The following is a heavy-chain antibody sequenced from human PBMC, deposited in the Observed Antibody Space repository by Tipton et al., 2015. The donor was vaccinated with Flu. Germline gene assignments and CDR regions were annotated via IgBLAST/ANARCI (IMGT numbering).Heavy chain of an antibody. D-gene: IGHD7-27*01. CDR3: ARQQYNGGDFHSSYAMAA. Sequence: TLSLTCTVSGGSISSYYWTWIRQPPGKGLEWIAYITYSGITNYNPSLKSRVTISLDTSKNQFSLQLSSVTAADTAVYYCARQQYNGGDFHSSYAMAAWGQGPTVPVSS. V-gene: IGHV4-59*08. CDR2: ITYSGIT. CDR1: GGSISSYY. J-gene: IGHJ6*02.